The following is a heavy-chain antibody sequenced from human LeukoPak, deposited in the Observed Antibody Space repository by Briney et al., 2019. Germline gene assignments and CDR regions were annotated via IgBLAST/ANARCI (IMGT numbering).Heavy chain of an antibody. D-gene: IGHD3-10*01. CDR3: ARASMVRGVIILGY. J-gene: IGHJ4*02. V-gene: IGHV1-2*02. CDR2: INPNSGGT. Sequence: ASVKVSCKASGYTLSDYYMHWVRQAPGQGLEWMGWINPNSGGTNYAQKFQGRVTMTRDTSISTAYMELSRLRSDDTAVYYCARASMVRGVIILGYWGQGTLVTVSS. CDR1: GYTLSDYY.